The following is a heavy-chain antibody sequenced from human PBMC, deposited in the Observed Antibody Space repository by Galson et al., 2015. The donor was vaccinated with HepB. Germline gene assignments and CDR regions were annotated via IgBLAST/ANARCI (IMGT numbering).Heavy chain of an antibody. V-gene: IGHV1-18*01. CDR1: GYTFTSYG. D-gene: IGHD3-3*01. CDR2: ISAYNGNT. Sequence: SVKVSCKASGYTFTSYGISWVRQAPGQGLEWMGWISAYNGNTNYAQKLQGRVTMATDTSTSTAYMELRSLRSDDTAVYYCARVEDFWSGYYRYYYYYMDVWGKGTTVTVSS. J-gene: IGHJ6*03. CDR3: ARVEDFWSGYYRYYYYYMDV.